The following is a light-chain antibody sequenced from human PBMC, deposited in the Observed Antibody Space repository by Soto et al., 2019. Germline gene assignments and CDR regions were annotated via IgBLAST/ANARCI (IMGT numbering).Light chain of an antibody. CDR2: DAS. CDR1: QTISSW. Sequence: DIKMSQSPATLSGSVGDRVTITCRASQTISSWLAWYQQKPGKAPKLLIYDASSLESGVPSRFSGSGSGTEFTLTISSLQPDDFATYYCQQYNNYSTFGQGTKVDIK. CDR3: QQYNNYST. J-gene: IGKJ1*01. V-gene: IGKV1-5*01.